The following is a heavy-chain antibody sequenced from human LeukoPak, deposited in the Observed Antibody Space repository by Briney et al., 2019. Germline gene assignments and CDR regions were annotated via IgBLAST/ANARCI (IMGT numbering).Heavy chain of an antibody. CDR1: GFTFRSYS. D-gene: IGHD3-22*01. CDR3: TTGVRDSSGYYNFDY. Sequence: GGSLRLSCAASGFTFRSYSMNWVRQAPGKGLEWVGRIKSKTDGGTIDYGAPVKGRFTISRDDSKNTLFLQMNSLKTEDTAMYHCTTGVRDSSGYYNFDYWGQGTLVTVSS. V-gene: IGHV3-15*01. CDR2: IKSKTDGGTI. J-gene: IGHJ4*02.